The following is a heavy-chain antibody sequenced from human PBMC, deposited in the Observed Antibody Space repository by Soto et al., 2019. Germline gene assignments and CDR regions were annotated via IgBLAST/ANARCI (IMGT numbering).Heavy chain of an antibody. J-gene: IGHJ4*02. D-gene: IGHD3-22*01. CDR2: VIPMFGRP. CDR3: AKYQNYYNSSGIYDY. V-gene: IGHV1-69*06. Sequence: QVHLVQSGAEVKKPGSSVKVSCKASGGTFSNCAISWVRQAPGQGLEWMGGVIPMFGRPNYAQKFQGRVAITADKSTTTAYMELFSLTSEDTAMYYCAKYQNYYNSSGIYDYWGQGTLVTVSS. CDR1: GGTFSNCA.